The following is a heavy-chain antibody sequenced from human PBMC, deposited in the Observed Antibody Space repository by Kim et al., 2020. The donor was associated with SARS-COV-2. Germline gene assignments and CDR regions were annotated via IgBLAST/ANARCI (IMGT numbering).Heavy chain of an antibody. CDR3: ARHGSGSPTLPRGAGAFDI. CDR2: IIPIFGTA. D-gene: IGHD3-10*01. CDR1: GGTFSSYA. V-gene: IGHV1-69*13. Sequence: ASVKVSCKASGGTFSSYAISWVRQAPGQGLEWMGGIIPIFGTANYAQKFQGRVTITADESTSTAYMELSSLRSEDTAVYYCARHGSGSPTLPRGAGAFDIWGQGTMVTVSS. J-gene: IGHJ3*02.